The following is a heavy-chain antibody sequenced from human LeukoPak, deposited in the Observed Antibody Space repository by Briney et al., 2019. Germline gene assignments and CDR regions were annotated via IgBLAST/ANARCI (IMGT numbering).Heavy chain of an antibody. Sequence: SETLSLTCTVSGGSISSYYWSWIRQPAGKGLGWIGGIYSSGSTNYNPSLKSRVTMSLDTSKNQFSLKLSSVTAADTAVYYCARGTGWFDPWGQGTLVTVSS. J-gene: IGHJ5*02. CDR1: GGSISSYY. CDR2: IYSSGST. CDR3: ARGTGWFDP. V-gene: IGHV4-4*07. D-gene: IGHD1-14*01.